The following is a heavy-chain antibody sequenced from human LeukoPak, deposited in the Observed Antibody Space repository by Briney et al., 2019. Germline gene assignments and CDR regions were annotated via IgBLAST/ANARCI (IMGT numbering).Heavy chain of an antibody. CDR3: ARGPLGVVTASRSWFDP. D-gene: IGHD2-21*02. CDR2: INTNTGNP. V-gene: IGHV7-4-1*02. Sequence: ASVTVSCKASGYTFTGYYMHWVRQAPGQGLEWMGWINTNTGNPTYAQGFTGRFVFSLDTSVSTAYLQISSLKAEDTAVYYCARGPLGVVTASRSWFDPWGQGTLVTVSS. J-gene: IGHJ5*02. CDR1: GYTFTGYY.